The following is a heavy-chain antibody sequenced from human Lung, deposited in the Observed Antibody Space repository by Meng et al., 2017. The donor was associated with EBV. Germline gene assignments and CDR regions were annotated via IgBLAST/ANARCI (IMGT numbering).Heavy chain of an antibody. CDR2: TYYRSKWYN. Sequence: PLPQSGPRLLEHPSHPPPPCFTSWDSVTSSSAAWTWTRQSPSRGLEWLGRTYYRSKWYNDYAVFVKSRITINPDTSKNQFSLQLNSVTPEDTAVYYCARGAASVFDLWGRGTLVTVSS. V-gene: IGHV6-1*01. CDR3: ARGAASVFDL. CDR1: WDSVTSSSAA. J-gene: IGHJ2*01.